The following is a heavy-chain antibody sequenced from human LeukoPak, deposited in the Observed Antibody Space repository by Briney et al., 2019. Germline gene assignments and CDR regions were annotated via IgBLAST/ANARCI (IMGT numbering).Heavy chain of an antibody. D-gene: IGHD3-3*01. CDR2: IYYSGNT. Sequence: SETLSLTCTVSGGSIGSYYWSWIREPPGKGLEWIGYIYYSGNTNSNPSLKSRVTISVDTSKNQFSLKLSSVTAADTAVYYCARHVEYYDFWSGYYTGWYFDLWGRGTLVTVSS. J-gene: IGHJ2*01. CDR1: GGSIGSYY. CDR3: ARHVEYYDFWSGYYTGWYFDL. V-gene: IGHV4-59*08.